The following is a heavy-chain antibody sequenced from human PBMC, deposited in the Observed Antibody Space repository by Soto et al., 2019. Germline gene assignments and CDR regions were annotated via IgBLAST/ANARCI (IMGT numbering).Heavy chain of an antibody. CDR1: GGSVSSGSYY. V-gene: IGHV4-61*01. CDR2: IYYSGST. Sequence: PSETLSLTCTVSGGSVSSGSYYWSWIRRPPGKGLEWIGYIYYSGSTNYNPSLKSRVTISVDTSKNQFSLKLSSVTAADTAVYYCARTPLPTYCSGGSCYSTRSDYWGQGTLVTVSS. CDR3: ARTPLPTYCSGGSCYSTRSDY. D-gene: IGHD2-15*01. J-gene: IGHJ4*02.